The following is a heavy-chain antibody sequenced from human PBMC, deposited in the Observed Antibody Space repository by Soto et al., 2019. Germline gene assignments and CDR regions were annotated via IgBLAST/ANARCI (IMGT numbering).Heavy chain of an antibody. D-gene: IGHD3-3*02. CDR3: ARDKDRQQLGGNYYYIMDV. CDR1: GGTFRTSA. V-gene: IGHV1-69*12. J-gene: IGHJ6*01. Sequence: QVQLVQSGAEVKKPGSSVKVSCKTSGGTFRTSAISWVRQAPGQGLEWMGGIMPVFPTPDYVQKFQGRVTITADESTSTAYMGLSSLRSEDTAVYYCARDKDRQQLGGNYYYIMDVWGQGTTVTVSS. CDR2: IMPVFPTP.